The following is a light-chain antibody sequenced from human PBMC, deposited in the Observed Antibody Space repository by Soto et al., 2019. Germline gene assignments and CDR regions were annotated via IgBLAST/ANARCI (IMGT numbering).Light chain of an antibody. Sequence: EIVLTQSPATLSLSPGERATISCRASQSVSSYLAWYQQKPGQAPRLLIYDASNRATGIPARFSGRGYGTDFTLTISSLEPEDFAVYYCQQEVTFGPGTKVDIK. V-gene: IGKV3-11*01. CDR3: QQEVT. J-gene: IGKJ3*01. CDR2: DAS. CDR1: QSVSSY.